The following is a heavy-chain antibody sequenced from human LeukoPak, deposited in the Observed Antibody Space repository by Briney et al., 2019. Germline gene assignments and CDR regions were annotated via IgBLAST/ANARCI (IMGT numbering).Heavy chain of an antibody. CDR2: INPNSCVT. D-gene: IGHD4-17*01. J-gene: IGHJ4*02. V-gene: IGHV1-2*02. Sequence: ASVTVSCKSSGYTFTGYYIHWVRQAPGQGLDWMGWINPNSCVTHYAQKFQGRATMTRDTSISTDYMELSRLRSDDTAVYYCARGLATVTTPIDYWGQGTLVTVSS. CDR1: GYTFTGYY. CDR3: ARGLATVTTPIDY.